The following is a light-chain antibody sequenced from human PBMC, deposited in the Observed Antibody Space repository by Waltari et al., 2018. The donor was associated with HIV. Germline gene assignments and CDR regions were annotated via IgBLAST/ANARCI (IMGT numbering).Light chain of an antibody. J-gene: IGLJ1*01. CDR2: DVN. Sequence: SALTQPLAVPGSPGQSVTISCTGTTSDIGTYNRVCWYHQTPGTAPKLTIYDVNSRPSGVPDRFSGNTASLTISGLQAEDEGDYYCSSYTTTTARVFGTGTKVTVL. CDR1: TSDIGTYNR. CDR3: SSYTTTTARV. V-gene: IGLV2-18*02.